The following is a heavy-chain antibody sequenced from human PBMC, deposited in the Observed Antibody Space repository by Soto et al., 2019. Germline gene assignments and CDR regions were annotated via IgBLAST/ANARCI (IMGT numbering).Heavy chain of an antibody. CDR3: ARISGSRQSWFDP. V-gene: IGHV4-31*03. Sequence: QVQLQESGPGLVKPSQTLSLTCIVSGGSISSNDFYWSWIRQHPGKGLEWIGYIYYSGNTYYNPSLKSRVTILVDTSKKQFSLKVSPVPAADTAVYYCARISGSRQSWFDPWGQGTLVTVSS. CDR2: IYYSGNT. J-gene: IGHJ5*02. D-gene: IGHD6-13*01. CDR1: GGSISSNDFY.